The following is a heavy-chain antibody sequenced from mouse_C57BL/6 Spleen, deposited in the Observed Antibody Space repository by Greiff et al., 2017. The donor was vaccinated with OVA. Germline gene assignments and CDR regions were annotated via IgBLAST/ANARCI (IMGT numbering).Heavy chain of an antibody. V-gene: IGHV3-6*01. Sequence: EVHLVESGPGLVKPSQSLSLTCSVTGYSITSGYYWNWIRQFPGNKLEWMGYISYDGSNNYNPSLKNRISITRDTSKNQFFLKLNSVTTEDTATYYCARITTRGYFDYWGQGTTLTVSS. D-gene: IGHD1-1*01. CDR2: ISYDGSN. CDR3: ARITTRGYFDY. CDR1: GYSITSGYY. J-gene: IGHJ2*01.